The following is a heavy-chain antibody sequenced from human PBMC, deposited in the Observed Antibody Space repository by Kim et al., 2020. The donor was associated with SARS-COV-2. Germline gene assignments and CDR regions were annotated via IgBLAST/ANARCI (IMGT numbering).Heavy chain of an antibody. CDR1: GFTFSSYA. CDR2: ISYDGSNK. J-gene: IGHJ4*02. Sequence: GGSLRLSCAASGFTFSSYAMHWVRQAPGKGLEWVAVISYDGSNKYYADSVKGRFTISRDNSKNTLYLQMNSLRAEDTAVYYCARDSGLIAVAVASDYWGQGTLVTVSS. D-gene: IGHD6-19*01. CDR3: ARDSGLIAVAVASDY. V-gene: IGHV3-30*04.